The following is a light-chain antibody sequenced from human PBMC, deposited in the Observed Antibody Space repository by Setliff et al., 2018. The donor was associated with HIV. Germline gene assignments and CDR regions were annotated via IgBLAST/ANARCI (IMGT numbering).Light chain of an antibody. V-gene: IGLV2-14*03. CDR1: SSDVGDYNY. CDR2: DVS. J-gene: IGLJ1*01. CDR3: SSYTSSTPLYV. Sequence: QSALTQPASVSGSPGQSITISCTGTSSDVGDYNYVSWYQQHPGKAPKLMISDVSNRPSGVSNRFSGSKSGNAASLTISGLQAEDEADYYCSSYTSSTPLYVFGTGTKATV.